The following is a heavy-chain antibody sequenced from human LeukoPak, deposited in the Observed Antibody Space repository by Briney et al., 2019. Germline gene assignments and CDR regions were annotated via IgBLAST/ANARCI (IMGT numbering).Heavy chain of an antibody. CDR1: GYTFTSYD. CDR2: MNPNSGNT. V-gene: IGHV1-8*01. Sequence: ASVKVSCKASGYTFTSYDINWVRQATGQGLEWMGWMNPNSGNTGYAQKFQGRVTMTRNTSISTAYMELSSRRSEGTAVYYCARVPRRGYCSGGSCYYFDYWGQGTLVTVSS. J-gene: IGHJ4*02. CDR3: ARVPRRGYCSGGSCYYFDY. D-gene: IGHD2-15*01.